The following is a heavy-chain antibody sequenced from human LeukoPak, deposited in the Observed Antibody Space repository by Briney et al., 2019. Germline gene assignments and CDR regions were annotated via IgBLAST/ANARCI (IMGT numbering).Heavy chain of an antibody. Sequence: GASVKVSCKASGYTFTSYGISWVRQAPGQGLEWMGWISAYNGNTNYAQKLQGRVTMTTDTSTSTAYMELRSLRSDDTAVYYCARHPNYYGSGGYYYMDVWGKGTTVTVSS. CDR2: ISAYNGNT. CDR1: GYTFTSYG. V-gene: IGHV1-18*01. D-gene: IGHD3-10*01. J-gene: IGHJ6*03. CDR3: ARHPNYYGSGGYYYMDV.